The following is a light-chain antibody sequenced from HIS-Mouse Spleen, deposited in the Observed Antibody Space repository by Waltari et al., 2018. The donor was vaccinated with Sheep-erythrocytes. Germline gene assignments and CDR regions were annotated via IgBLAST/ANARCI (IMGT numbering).Light chain of an antibody. CDR3: MQALQTPVALNGYT. J-gene: IGKJ2*01. CDR2: LGS. Sequence: DIVMTQSPLSLPVTPGEPASISCRSSQSLLHSNGYNYLDWYLQKPGQSQQLLIYLGSKRATGVTDRFSGSGSGTDFTLKISIVGAEDVGVYYCMQALQTPVALNGYTFGQGTKLEIK. CDR1: QSLLHSNGYNY. V-gene: IGKV2-28*01.